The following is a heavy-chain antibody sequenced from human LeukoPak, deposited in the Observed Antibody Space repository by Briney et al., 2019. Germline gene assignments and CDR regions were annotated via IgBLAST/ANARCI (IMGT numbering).Heavy chain of an antibody. CDR2: ISWNSGSI. CDR1: GFTFDDYA. V-gene: IGHV3-9*01. J-gene: IGHJ3*02. Sequence: PGRSLRLSCAASGFTFDDYAMNWVRQAPGKGLEWVSGISWNSGSIVYADSVKGRFTISRDNAKNSLYLQMNSLRAEGTALYYCAKELRNTMVREALDAFDIWGQGTMVTVSS. D-gene: IGHD3-10*01. CDR3: AKELRNTMVREALDAFDI.